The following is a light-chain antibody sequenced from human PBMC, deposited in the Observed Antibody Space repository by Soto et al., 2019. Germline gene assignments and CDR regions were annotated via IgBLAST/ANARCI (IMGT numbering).Light chain of an antibody. CDR2: GAS. V-gene: IGKV3-20*01. J-gene: IGKJ4*01. CDR1: QSVSSIY. CDR3: QQYGSSSALT. Sequence: EIVLTQSPGTLSLSPGEGATLSCRASQSVSSIYLAWYQQKPGQAPRLLIYGASSRATGIPDRFSGSGSGTDFTLTISRLEPEDFAVYYCQQYGSSSALTFGGGTKVEIK.